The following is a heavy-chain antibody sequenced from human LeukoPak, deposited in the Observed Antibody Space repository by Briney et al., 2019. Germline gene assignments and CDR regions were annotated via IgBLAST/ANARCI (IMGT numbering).Heavy chain of an antibody. V-gene: IGHV4-59*08. CDR1: GGSISSYY. J-gene: IGHJ4*02. D-gene: IGHD1-26*01. CDR2: IYYSGSS. CDR3: ARVSLPGELRIH. Sequence: SETLSLTCTVSGGSISSYYWSWIRQPPGKGLEWIGYIYYSGSSYYNPSLKSRVTISLDTSKNQFSLKLSSVTAADTAVYYCARVSLPGELRIHWGQGTLVTVSS.